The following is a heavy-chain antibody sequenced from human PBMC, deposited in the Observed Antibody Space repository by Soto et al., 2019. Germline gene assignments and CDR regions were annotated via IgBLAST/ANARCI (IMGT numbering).Heavy chain of an antibody. J-gene: IGHJ6*02. Sequence: ASVKVSCKASGYTFTSYAMHWVRQAPGQRLEWMGWINAGNGNTKYSQKFQGRVTITRDTSASTAYMELSSLRSEDTAVYYCARDRLGYCSSTSCYRGELSSYGMDVWGQGTTVTVYS. CDR1: GYTFTSYA. V-gene: IGHV1-3*01. D-gene: IGHD2-2*02. CDR2: INAGNGNT. CDR3: ARDRLGYCSSTSCYRGELSSYGMDV.